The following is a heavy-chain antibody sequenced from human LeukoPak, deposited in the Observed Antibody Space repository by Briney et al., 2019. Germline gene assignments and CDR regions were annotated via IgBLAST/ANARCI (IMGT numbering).Heavy chain of an antibody. Sequence: GGSRRLSCAASGCTFSSHGMSLVLQAPGKGLEWVSSITGSGGTTYYADSVKGRFTISRDNSRNTLYLQMNSLRADDTAVYYCAKFIPAAGTAYWGQGTLVTVSS. CDR3: AKFIPAAGTAY. CDR1: GCTFSSHG. D-gene: IGHD6-13*01. J-gene: IGHJ4*02. V-gene: IGHV3-23*01. CDR2: ITGSGGTT.